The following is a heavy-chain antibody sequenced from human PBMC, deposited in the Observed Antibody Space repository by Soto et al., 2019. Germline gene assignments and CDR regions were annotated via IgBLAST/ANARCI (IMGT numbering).Heavy chain of an antibody. CDR3: ARRTGGYYYYYYGMDV. J-gene: IGHJ6*02. CDR2: INHSGST. Sequence: SETLSLTCAVYGGSFSGYYWSWIRQPPGKGLEWIGEINHSGSTNYNPSLKSRVTISVDTSKNQFSLKLSSVTAADTAMYYCARRTGGYYYYYYGMDVWGQGTTVTVSS. D-gene: IGHD2-8*02. V-gene: IGHV4-34*01. CDR1: GGSFSGYY.